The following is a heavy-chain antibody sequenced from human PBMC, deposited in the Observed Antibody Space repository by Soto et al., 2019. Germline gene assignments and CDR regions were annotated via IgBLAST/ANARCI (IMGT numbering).Heavy chain of an antibody. Sequence: ASVKVSCKASGYTFTSYGISWVRQAPGQGLEWMGWISAYNGNTNYAQKLQGRVTMTTDTSTSTAYMELRSLRSDDTAVYYCARDPPSSSSWYETYQPPNAPTGFDPWGQGTLVTVSS. V-gene: IGHV1-18*01. D-gene: IGHD6-13*01. CDR1: GYTFTSYG. CDR3: ARDPPSSSSWYETYQPPNAPTGFDP. CDR2: ISAYNGNT. J-gene: IGHJ5*02.